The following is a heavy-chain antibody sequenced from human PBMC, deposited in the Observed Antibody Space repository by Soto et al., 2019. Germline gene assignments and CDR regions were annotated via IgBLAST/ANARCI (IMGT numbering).Heavy chain of an antibody. V-gene: IGHV3-7*01. CDR1: GFTFSSYW. CDR3: ARYRSKYSNYLYNWFDP. J-gene: IGHJ5*02. CDR2: IKQDGSEK. D-gene: IGHD4-4*01. Sequence: EVQLVESGGGLVQPGGSLRLSCAASGFTFSSYWMSWVRQAPGKGLEWVANIKQDGSEKYYVDSVKGRFTISRDNAKNSLYLQMNSLRAEDTAVYYCARYRSKYSNYLYNWFDPLGQGTLVTVSS.